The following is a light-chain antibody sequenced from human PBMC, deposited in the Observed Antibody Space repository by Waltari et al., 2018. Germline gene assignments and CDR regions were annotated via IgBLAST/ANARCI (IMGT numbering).Light chain of an antibody. CDR3: SSWDDRLSGVV. Sequence: SVLTQPPSSSRTPAQTVTIPSSGSHFNTGSNTENWFQQLPGTAPKLLIYSDYQRPSGVPDRFSASKSGTSASLAISGLQSEDEADYYCSSWDDRLSGVVFGEGTKLTVL. CDR2: SDY. J-gene: IGLJ3*02. V-gene: IGLV1-44*01. CDR1: HFNTGSNT.